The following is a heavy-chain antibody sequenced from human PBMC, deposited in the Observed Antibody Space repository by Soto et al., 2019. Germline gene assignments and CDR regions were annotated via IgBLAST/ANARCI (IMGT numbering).Heavy chain of an antibody. CDR3: TRLAFGSSWYGFDY. D-gene: IGHD6-13*01. J-gene: IGHJ4*02. CDR2: IKNKAENYAT. CDR1: GFTFSDYA. V-gene: IGHV3-73*02. Sequence: EVQLVESGGGLVQPGGSLKLSCATSGFTFSDYAIHWVRQASGEGLEWVGRIKNKAENYATEYAASVKDRFTISRDDLKNTAYLQMNRLRTEDTAVYYCTRLAFGSSWYGFDYWGQGTLITVSS.